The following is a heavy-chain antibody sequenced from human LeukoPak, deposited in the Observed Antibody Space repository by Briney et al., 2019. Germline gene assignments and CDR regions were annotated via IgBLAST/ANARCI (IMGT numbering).Heavy chain of an antibody. V-gene: IGHV3-66*01. Sequence: GGSLRLSCAASEFSVGSNYMTWVRQAPGKGLEWVSLIYSGGSTYYADSVKGRFTISRDNAKNSLYLQMNSLRAEDTAVYYCARGEGGSYPYYFDYWGQGTLVTVSS. CDR1: EFSVGSNY. D-gene: IGHD1-26*01. CDR2: IYSGGST. CDR3: ARGEGGSYPYYFDY. J-gene: IGHJ4*02.